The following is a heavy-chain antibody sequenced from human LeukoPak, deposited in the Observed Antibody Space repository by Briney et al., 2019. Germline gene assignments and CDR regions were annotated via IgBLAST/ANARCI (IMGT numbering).Heavy chain of an antibody. V-gene: IGHV4-4*02. Sequence: ASETLSLTCAVSGGSISSSYWWSWVRQPPGKGLEWIGEVYHSGSTNYNPSLKSRVTISVDKSKNQFSLKLSSVTAADTAVYYCAREIVAGLGVSFDIWGQGTMVTVS. CDR3: AREIVAGLGVSFDI. CDR2: VYHSGST. CDR1: GGSISSSYW. J-gene: IGHJ3*02. D-gene: IGHD6-19*01.